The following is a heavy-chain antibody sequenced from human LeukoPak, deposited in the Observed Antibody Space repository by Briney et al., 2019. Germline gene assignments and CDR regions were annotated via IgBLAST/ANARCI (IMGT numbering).Heavy chain of an antibody. D-gene: IGHD4-11*01. J-gene: IGHJ4*02. V-gene: IGHV3-7*01. CDR1: GFTFSTYW. CDR3: ASLPTGYSNERDY. Sequence: GGSLRLSCAASGFTFSTYWMTWVRQAPGKGLEWVANIKQDASEKYYVDSVKGRFTISRDNAKNSVYLQMNSLRAEDTAVYYCASLPTGYSNERDYWSLGTLVTVSS. CDR2: IKQDASEK.